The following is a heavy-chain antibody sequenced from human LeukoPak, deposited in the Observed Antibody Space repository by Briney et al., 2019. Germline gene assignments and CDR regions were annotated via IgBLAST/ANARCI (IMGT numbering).Heavy chain of an antibody. CDR3: ARGIAAAGTGYFDY. CDR1: GYTFTAYY. J-gene: IGHJ4*02. V-gene: IGHV1-2*02. CDR2: INPNSGGT. D-gene: IGHD6-13*01. Sequence: GASVKVSCKASGYTFTAYYMHWVRQAPGQGLEWMGWINPNSGGTNYAQKFQGRVTMTRDTSISTAYMELSSLRSEDTAVYYCARGIAAAGTGYFDYWGQGTLVTVSS.